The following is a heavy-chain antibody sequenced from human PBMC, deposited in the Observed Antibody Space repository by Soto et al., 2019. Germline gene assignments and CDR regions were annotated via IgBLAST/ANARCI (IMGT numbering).Heavy chain of an antibody. Sequence: QVQLVQSGAEVKKPGSSVKVSCKASGGAFDSYIVSWVRQAPGQGLEWMGRIIPMFGVTNYAQKFHDRVTTTADKSASTAYVELSSLRSEDTAIYYCARDRALTNAARGMDYWGPGTLVTVSS. V-gene: IGHV1-69*08. D-gene: IGHD6-13*01. CDR2: IIPMFGVT. J-gene: IGHJ4*02. CDR3: ARDRALTNAARGMDY. CDR1: GGAFDSYI.